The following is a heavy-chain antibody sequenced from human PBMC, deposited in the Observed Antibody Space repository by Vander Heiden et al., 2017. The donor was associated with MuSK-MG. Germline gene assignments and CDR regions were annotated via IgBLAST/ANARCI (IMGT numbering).Heavy chain of an antibody. CDR2: ITDSGPT. V-gene: IGHV4-39*02. J-gene: IGHJ4*02. CDR1: GGSISGTIFH. Sequence: QPQLQESGPGLVKPSETLSLTCSVSGGSISGTIFHWAWVRQAPGKGLEWIGTITDSGPTFYNPSLESRVSISINTSSNSFSLRLNSVTAADTAFYYCARSLLWDNFLFWGRGILVTVSS. CDR3: ARSLLWDNFLF. D-gene: IGHD3-16*01.